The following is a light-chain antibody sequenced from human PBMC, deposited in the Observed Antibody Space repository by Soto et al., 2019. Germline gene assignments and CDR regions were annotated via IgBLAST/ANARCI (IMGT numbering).Light chain of an antibody. CDR2: GAS. CDR3: QQYNNWPTIT. V-gene: IGKV3-15*01. CDR1: QSVRRN. J-gene: IGKJ5*01. Sequence: EIVITQSPATLSVSPGERATLSCRASQSVRRNLAWYQQTPGQAPSLLIYGASTRATGIPARCSGSGSGTELTLTISSLQSEDFAVYYCQQYNNWPTITFGQGTRLEIK.